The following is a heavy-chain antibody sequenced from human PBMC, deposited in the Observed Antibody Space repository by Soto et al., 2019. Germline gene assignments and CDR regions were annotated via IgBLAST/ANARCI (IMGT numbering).Heavy chain of an antibody. J-gene: IGHJ6*02. V-gene: IGHV1-69*13. D-gene: IGHD3-3*01. CDR3: ARSITIFGVVRVLPYYYGMDV. Sequence: RASVKVSCKASGGTFSSYAISWVRQAPGQGLEWMGGIIPIFGTANYAQKFQGRVTITADESTSTAYMELSSLRSEDTAVYYCARSITIFGVVRVLPYYYGMDVWGQGTTVTVSS. CDR2: IIPIFGTA. CDR1: GGTFSSYA.